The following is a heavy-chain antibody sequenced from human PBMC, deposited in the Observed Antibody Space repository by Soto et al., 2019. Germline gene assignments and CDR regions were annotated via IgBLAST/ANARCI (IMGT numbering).Heavy chain of an antibody. CDR1: GGSISRSY. Sequence: LYLTCTVSGGSISRSYWSWIRHPPGKGLEWIGYIYYSGRNNYNPCLKIRVTISVDTSKKQFSLKLISVTAVDTPLYHSAREGDWTTSSGVWFDPGSPATMLTVSS. V-gene: IGHV4-59*01. J-gene: IGHJ5*02. D-gene: IGHD1-1*01. CDR2: IYYSGRN. CDR3: AREGDWTTSSGVWFDP.